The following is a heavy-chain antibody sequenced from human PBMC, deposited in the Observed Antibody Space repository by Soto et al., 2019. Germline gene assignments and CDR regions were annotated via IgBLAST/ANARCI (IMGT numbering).Heavy chain of an antibody. CDR1: GYTFTGYY. V-gene: IGHV1-2*04. D-gene: IGHD2-2*01. CDR3: ARVAAAMPAHPYYYMDV. CDR2: INPNSGGT. J-gene: IGHJ6*03. Sequence: ASVKVSCKASGYTFTGYYMHWVRQAPGQGLEWMGWINPNSGGTNYAQKFQGWVTMTRDTSISTAYMELSRLRSDDTAVYYCARVAAAMPAHPYYYMDVWGKGTTVTVSS.